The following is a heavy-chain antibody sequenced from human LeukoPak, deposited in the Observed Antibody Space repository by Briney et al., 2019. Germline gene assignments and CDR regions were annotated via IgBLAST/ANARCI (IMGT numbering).Heavy chain of an antibody. CDR2: INPSGGST. CDR1: GYTFTSYY. J-gene: IGHJ4*02. CDR3: ARGAIVVVPAATPIDY. D-gene: IGHD2-2*01. V-gene: IGHV1-46*01. Sequence: ASVKVSCKASGYTFTSYYMHWVRQAPGQGLEWMGIINPSGGSTSYAQKFQGRVTMTRDTSTSTVYMELSSLRSEDTAVYYCARGAIVVVPAATPIDYWGQGTLVTVSS.